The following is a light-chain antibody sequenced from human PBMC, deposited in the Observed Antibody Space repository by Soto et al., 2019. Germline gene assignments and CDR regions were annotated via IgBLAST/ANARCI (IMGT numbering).Light chain of an antibody. CDR1: QTVSSS. J-gene: IGKJ1*01. CDR2: GAS. V-gene: IGKV3-15*01. CDR3: QQYNDWPAT. Sequence: VLWQSPGTLSLSPGERATLSCRASQTVSSSLAWYLQKPGQAPRLLIHGASTRATGIPARFSGSGSGTEFTLTISSLQSEDFAVYYCQQYNDWPATFGQGTKVDIK.